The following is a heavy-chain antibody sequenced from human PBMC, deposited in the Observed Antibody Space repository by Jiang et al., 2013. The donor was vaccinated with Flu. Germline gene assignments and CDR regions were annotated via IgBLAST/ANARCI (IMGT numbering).Heavy chain of an antibody. CDR3: AGIYSSGWYSDDY. D-gene: IGHD6-19*01. J-gene: IGHJ4*02. CDR1: GGFVSSGGYY. V-gene: IGHV4-61*08. CDR2: IYYTENI. Sequence: SGPGLVKPSETLSLTCTVSGGFVSSGGYYWSWIRQPPGKGLEWIGYIYYTENINYNPSLKSRVSMSVDTSKNQFSLRLSSVTAADTAVYYCAGIYSSGWYSDDYWGQGTLVTVSS.